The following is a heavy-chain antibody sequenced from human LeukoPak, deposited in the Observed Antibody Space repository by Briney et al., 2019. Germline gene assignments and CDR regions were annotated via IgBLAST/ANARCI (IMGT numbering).Heavy chain of an antibody. CDR3: ARGDYYESSGYFIDAFDI. J-gene: IGHJ3*02. CDR1: GFTFDDYA. V-gene: IGHV3-9*01. CDR2: ISWNSGSI. Sequence: GGSLRLSCAASGFTFDDYAMHWVRQAPGKGLEWVSGISWNSGSIGYADSMKGRFTISRDNAKNSLYLQMNSLRAEDTALYYCARGDYYESSGYFIDAFDIWGQGTMVTVSS. D-gene: IGHD3-22*01.